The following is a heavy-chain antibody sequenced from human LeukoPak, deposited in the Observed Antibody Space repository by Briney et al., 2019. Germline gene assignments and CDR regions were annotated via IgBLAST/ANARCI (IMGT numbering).Heavy chain of an antibody. D-gene: IGHD3-16*01. V-gene: IGHV4-39*07. CDR1: GGSISSSSYY. Sequence: PSETLSPTCTVSGGSISSSSYYWGWIRQPPGKGLEWIGSIYYSGSTYYNPSLKSRVTISVDTSKSQFSLKLSSVTAADTAVYYYARVGGLRGFEVFDYWGQGTLVTVSS. J-gene: IGHJ4*02. CDR3: ARVGGLRGFEVFDY. CDR2: IYYSGST.